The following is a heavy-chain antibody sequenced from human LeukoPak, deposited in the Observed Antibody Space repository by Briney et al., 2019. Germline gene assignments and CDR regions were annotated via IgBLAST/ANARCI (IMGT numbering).Heavy chain of an antibody. CDR3: ARNRFGYLQGSKWFDP. CDR1: GGSISSGGYS. Sequence: SETLSLTCAVSGGSISSGGYSWSWIRQPPGKGLEWIGYIYYSGSTYYNPSLKSRVTISVDTSKNQFSLKLSSVTAADTAVYYCARNRFGYLQGSKWFDPWGQGTLVTVSS. V-gene: IGHV4-30-4*07. J-gene: IGHJ5*02. CDR2: IYYSGST. D-gene: IGHD3-16*02.